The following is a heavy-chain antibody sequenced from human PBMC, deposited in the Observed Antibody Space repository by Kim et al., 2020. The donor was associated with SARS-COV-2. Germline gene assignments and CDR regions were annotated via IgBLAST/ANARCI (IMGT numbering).Heavy chain of an antibody. CDR3: TTDRGYFDCSPGRYFEY. V-gene: IGHV3-15*01. Sequence: GGSLRLSCAASGFTFTNAWMSWVRQAPGKGLEWVGRIKSKTDGGTTDYAAPVKGRFTISRDDSENTLYLQMNRLKTEYTAVYYCTTDRGYFDCSPGRYFEYWGQGTLVSVSS. CDR2: IKSKTDGGTT. D-gene: IGHD3-9*01. J-gene: IGHJ4*02. CDR1: GFTFTNAW.